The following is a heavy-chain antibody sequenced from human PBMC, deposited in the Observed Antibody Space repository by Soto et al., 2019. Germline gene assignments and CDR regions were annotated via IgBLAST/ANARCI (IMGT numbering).Heavy chain of an antibody. CDR1: ADSISSNNYY. Sequence: SETLSLTCTVSADSISSNNYYWGWVRQPPGKGLEWIGSINYSGSTYYNPSLKSRVTVSGDTSKRQVSLKLTSVTAAKPAVYYCARTTTVTTIYFDYWGQGTLVTVSS. D-gene: IGHD4-4*01. V-gene: IGHV4-39*01. CDR2: INYSGST. CDR3: ARTTTVTTIYFDY. J-gene: IGHJ4*02.